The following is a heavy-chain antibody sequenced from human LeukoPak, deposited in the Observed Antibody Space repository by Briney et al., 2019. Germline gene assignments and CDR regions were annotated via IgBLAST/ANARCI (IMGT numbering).Heavy chain of an antibody. Sequence: PGGSLRLSCAASGFTFSNYGIHWVRQAPGKGLEWVAVISYDGSNKYYAEPVKGRFTISRDNSKNTLYLQMNSLRAEDTAVYYCAKGYGFDSSGSEHYFENWGQGILVTVSS. V-gene: IGHV3-30*18. J-gene: IGHJ4*02. CDR2: ISYDGSNK. CDR1: GFTFSNYG. CDR3: AKGYGFDSSGSEHYFEN. D-gene: IGHD3-22*01.